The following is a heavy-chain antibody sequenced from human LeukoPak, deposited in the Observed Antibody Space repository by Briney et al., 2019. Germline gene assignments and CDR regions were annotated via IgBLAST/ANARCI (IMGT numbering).Heavy chain of an antibody. Sequence: GGSLRLSCAASGFTFGSYAMNWVRLAPGKGLEWVSGLSGSGNSTYYPGSVKGRFTISRDNSKNTVYLQMDSLRVEDTAVYFCAKETAGCFSHWGQGTLVTVSS. D-gene: IGHD6-19*01. CDR3: AKETAGCFSH. V-gene: IGHV3-23*01. J-gene: IGHJ4*02. CDR1: GFTFGSYA. CDR2: LSGSGNST.